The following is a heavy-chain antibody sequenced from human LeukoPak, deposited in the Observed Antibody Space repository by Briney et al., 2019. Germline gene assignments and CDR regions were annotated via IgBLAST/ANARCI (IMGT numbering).Heavy chain of an antibody. J-gene: IGHJ4*02. CDR3: ARDTRYLPSFDY. CDR2: ISSSSSYI. D-gene: IGHD1-1*01. V-gene: IGHV3-21*01. Sequence: GGSLRLSCAASGFTFSSYSMNWVRQAPGKGLEWVSSISSSSSYIYHADSVKGRFTISRDNAKNSLYLQMNSLRAEDTAVYYCARDTRYLPSFDYWGQGTLVTVSS. CDR1: GFTFSSYS.